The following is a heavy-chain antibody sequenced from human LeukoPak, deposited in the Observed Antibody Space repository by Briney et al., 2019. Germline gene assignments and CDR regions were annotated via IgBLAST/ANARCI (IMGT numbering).Heavy chain of an antibody. CDR1: GFTFSSYA. V-gene: IGHV3-30-3*01. CDR3: ARDWARWLQRPYYFDY. J-gene: IGHJ4*02. CDR2: ISYDGSNK. D-gene: IGHD5-24*01. Sequence: PGRSLRLSCAASGFTFSSYAMHWVRQAPGKGLEWVAVISYDGSNKYYADSVKGRFTISRDNAKNSLYLQMNSLRAEDTAVYYCARDWARWLQRPYYFDYWGQGTLVTVSS.